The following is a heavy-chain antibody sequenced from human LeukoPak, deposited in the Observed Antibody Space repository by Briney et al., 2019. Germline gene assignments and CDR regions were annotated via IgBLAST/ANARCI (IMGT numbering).Heavy chain of an antibody. D-gene: IGHD6-13*01. CDR3: AREVFSNSSSWYPAGDFDY. Sequence: PGGSLRLSCAASGFTFSDYYMSWIRQAPGKGLEWVSYISSSDTYTNYADSVKGRFAISRDNAKNSLYLQMNSLRAEDTAVYYCAREVFSNSSSWYPAGDFDYWGQGTLVTVSS. CDR1: GFTFSDYY. J-gene: IGHJ4*02. V-gene: IGHV3-11*05. CDR2: ISSSDTYT.